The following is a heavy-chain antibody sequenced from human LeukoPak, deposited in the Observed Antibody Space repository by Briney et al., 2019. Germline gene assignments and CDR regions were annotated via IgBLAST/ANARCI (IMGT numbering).Heavy chain of an antibody. CDR2: IIPIFRTA. V-gene: IGHV1-69*06. Sequence: ASVKVSCKASGGTFSSHVFSWVRQAPGQGLEWMGGIIPIFRTANYAQKFQGRLTITADKSTSTAYMELSSLRSDDTAVYYCARFNPWDYRGDYWGQGTLVTVSS. D-gene: IGHD3-16*01. J-gene: IGHJ4*02. CDR1: GGTFSSHV. CDR3: ARFNPWDYRGDY.